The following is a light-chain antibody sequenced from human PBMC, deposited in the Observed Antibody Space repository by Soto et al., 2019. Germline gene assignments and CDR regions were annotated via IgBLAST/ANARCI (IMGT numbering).Light chain of an antibody. CDR3: SSYTSISTLGV. V-gene: IGLV2-14*01. Sequence: QSARTQPASGSGSPGQSITISCTGTSSDVGGYNYVSWYQQHPGKAPKLMIYDVSNRPSGVSNRFSGSKSGNTASLTISGLQAEDEADYYCSSYTSISTLGVFGTGTKVTVL. CDR1: SSDVGGYNY. J-gene: IGLJ1*01. CDR2: DVS.